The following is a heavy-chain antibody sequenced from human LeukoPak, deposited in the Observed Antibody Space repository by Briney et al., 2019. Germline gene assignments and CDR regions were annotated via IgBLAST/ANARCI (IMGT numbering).Heavy chain of an antibody. V-gene: IGHV1-18*01. CDR3: ASYDYVWGSPRTQAFDI. J-gene: IGHJ3*02. CDR1: GYTFTSYG. D-gene: IGHD3-16*01. Sequence: ASVKVSCKASGYTFTSYGISWVRQAPGQGLEWMGWISAYNGNTNYAQKLQGRVTMTRNTSISTAYMELSSLRSEDTAVYYCASYDYVWGSPRTQAFDIWGQGTMVTVSS. CDR2: ISAYNGNT.